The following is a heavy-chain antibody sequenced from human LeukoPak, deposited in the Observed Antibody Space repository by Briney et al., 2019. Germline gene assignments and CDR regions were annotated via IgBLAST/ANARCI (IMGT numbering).Heavy chain of an antibody. D-gene: IGHD3-10*01. CDR1: GYTFTGYY. Sequence: ASVKVSCKASGYTFTGYYMNWVRQAPGQGLEWMGWINPNSGGSNYAQKFHGRVTMTRDTSISTVYMELSRLRSDDTAVYYCARARDYHGSGSYRFYFDSWGQGTLVTVSS. CDR3: ARARDYHGSGSYRFYFDS. V-gene: IGHV1-2*02. CDR2: INPNSGGS. J-gene: IGHJ4*02.